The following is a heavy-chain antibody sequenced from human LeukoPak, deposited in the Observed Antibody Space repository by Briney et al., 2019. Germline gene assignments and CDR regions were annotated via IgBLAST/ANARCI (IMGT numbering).Heavy chain of an antibody. Sequence: PSETLSLTCTVSGGSISGYYWSWIRQPPGKGLEWIGYVYYTGSTNYNPSLKSRVTISRDMSKNQFSLRLSSVTAADTAVYYCARAPPKGYSSGWRPAFDIWGQGTMVTVSS. CDR2: VYYTGST. CDR3: ARAPPKGYSSGWRPAFDI. V-gene: IGHV4-59*01. J-gene: IGHJ3*02. CDR1: GGSISGYY. D-gene: IGHD6-19*01.